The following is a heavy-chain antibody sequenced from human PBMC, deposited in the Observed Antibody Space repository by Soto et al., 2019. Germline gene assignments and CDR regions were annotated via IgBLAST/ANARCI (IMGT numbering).Heavy chain of an antibody. Sequence: QITLKESGPTLVKPTQTLTLTCTFSGFSLSTYGVGVGWIRQPPGKALEWLALVYWNDDNRYSPSLRSRLTITKDTSENQVVLTMTNMDPVDTATYYCARRPSGNRLSGMDVWGQGTTVTVSS. CDR2: VYWNDDN. V-gene: IGHV2-5*01. CDR3: ARRPSGNRLSGMDV. D-gene: IGHD1-26*01. J-gene: IGHJ6*02. CDR1: GFSLSTYGVG.